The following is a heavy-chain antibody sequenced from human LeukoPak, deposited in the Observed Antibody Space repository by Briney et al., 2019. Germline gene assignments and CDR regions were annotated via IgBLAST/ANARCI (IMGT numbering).Heavy chain of an antibody. J-gene: IGHJ3*02. CDR1: GFTFSSNY. D-gene: IGHD5-18*01. Sequence: GGSLRLSCAASGFTFSSNYMSWVRQAPGKGLEWVSVIYSGGSTYYADSVEGRFTISRDNSKNTLYLQMNSLRAEDTAVYYCARVGGYSSAFDIWGQGTMVTVSS. CDR3: ARVGGYSSAFDI. V-gene: IGHV3-53*01. CDR2: IYSGGST.